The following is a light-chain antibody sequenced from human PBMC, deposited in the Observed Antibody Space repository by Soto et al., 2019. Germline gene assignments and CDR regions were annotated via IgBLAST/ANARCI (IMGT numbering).Light chain of an antibody. J-gene: IGKJ4*01. CDR1: QSLNSNS. CDR2: AAS. Sequence: AQSPGTLSLSPGERATFSCRASQSLNSNSLAWYQQKPGKIPNLLIYAASTLQAGVPSRFSGSGSGTDFTLTISSLQPEDVAAYYCQKYNSAPLTFGGGTKVDIK. CDR3: QKYNSAPLT. V-gene: IGKV1-27*01.